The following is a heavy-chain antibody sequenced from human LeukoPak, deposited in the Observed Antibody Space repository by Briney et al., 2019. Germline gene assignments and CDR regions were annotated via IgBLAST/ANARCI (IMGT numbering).Heavy chain of an antibody. D-gene: IGHD6-19*01. CDR3: ARSIEVALIDY. J-gene: IGHJ4*02. Sequence: SETLSLTCTVSGYSISSGYFWGWIRQPAGKGLEWIGRIYTSGSTNYNPSLKSRVTISVDTSKNQFSLKLSSVTAADTAVYYCARSIEVALIDYWGQGTLVTVSS. V-gene: IGHV4-61*02. CDR1: GYSISSGYF. CDR2: IYTSGST.